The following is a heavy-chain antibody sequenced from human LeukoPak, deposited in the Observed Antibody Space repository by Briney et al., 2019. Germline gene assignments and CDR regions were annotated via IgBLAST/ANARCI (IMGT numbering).Heavy chain of an antibody. CDR3: GRRSGVADY. Sequence: PGGSLRLSCVASGFTFSRYWMHWVRQAPGKGLVWVSRINSDGSSITYADSVKGRFTISRDNAKNTLYLQITSLRVEDTAVYYCGRRSGVADYWGQGALVTVSS. CDR1: GFTFSRYW. D-gene: IGHD7-27*01. J-gene: IGHJ4*02. V-gene: IGHV3-74*03. CDR2: INSDGSSI.